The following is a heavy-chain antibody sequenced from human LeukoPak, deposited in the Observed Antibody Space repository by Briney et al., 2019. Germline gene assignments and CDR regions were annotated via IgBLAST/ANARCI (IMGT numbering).Heavy chain of an antibody. V-gene: IGHV3-7*03. CDR2: IKQDGSEK. CDR3: ARGIWFGYNWFDP. D-gene: IGHD3-10*01. CDR1: GFTFSSYW. Sequence: GGSLRLSCAASGFTFSSYWMSWVRQAPGKELEWVANIKQDGSEKYYVDSVKGRFTISRDNAKNSLYLQMNSLRAEDTAVYYCARGIWFGYNWFDPWGQGTLVTVSS. J-gene: IGHJ5*02.